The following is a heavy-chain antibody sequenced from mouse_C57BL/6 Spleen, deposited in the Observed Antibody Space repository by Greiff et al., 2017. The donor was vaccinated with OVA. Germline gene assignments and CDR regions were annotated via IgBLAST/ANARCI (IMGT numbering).Heavy chain of an antibody. Sequence: VQLQQSGAELVKPGASVKISCKASGYAFSSYWMNWVKQRPGKGLEWIVQIYPGDGDTNYNGKFKGKATLTADKSSSTAYMQLSSLTSEDSAVYFCAREGTAQATGYFDYWGQGTTLTVSS. CDR1: GYAFSSYW. D-gene: IGHD3-2*02. V-gene: IGHV1-80*01. CDR3: AREGTAQATGYFDY. CDR2: IYPGDGDT. J-gene: IGHJ2*01.